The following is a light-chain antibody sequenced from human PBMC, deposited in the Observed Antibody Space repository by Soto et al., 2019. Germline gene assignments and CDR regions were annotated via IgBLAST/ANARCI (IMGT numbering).Light chain of an antibody. CDR1: ETVTNSY. CDR3: QQYETWPPRFT. Sequence: EVVLTQSPRTLSLSPGERATLSCRASETVTNSYLAWYQQNPGQAPRLVIYGASTRATGIPDRFGGSGSGTDFTLTISRLEPEDFAVYYCQQYETWPPRFTFGPGTKVDIK. CDR2: GAS. J-gene: IGKJ3*01. V-gene: IGKV3-20*01.